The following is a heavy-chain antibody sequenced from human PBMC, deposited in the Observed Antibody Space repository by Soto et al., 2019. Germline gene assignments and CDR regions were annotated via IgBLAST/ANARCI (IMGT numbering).Heavy chain of an antibody. CDR2: INSDGSST. Sequence: GSLRLSCAASGFTFSIYWMHWVRQAPGKGLVWVSRINSDGSSTSYADSVKGRFTISRDNAKNTLYLQMNSLRAEDTAVYYCARAPDRGVIPYYYYYGMDAWGQGTTVTVSS. D-gene: IGHD3-10*01. CDR3: ARAPDRGVIPYYYYYGMDA. V-gene: IGHV3-74*01. J-gene: IGHJ6*02. CDR1: GFTFSIYW.